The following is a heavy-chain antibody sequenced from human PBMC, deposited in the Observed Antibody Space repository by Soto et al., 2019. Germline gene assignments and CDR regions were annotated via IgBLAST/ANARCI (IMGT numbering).Heavy chain of an antibody. CDR1: GYSFTSYW. CDR3: ARLETVRQQLAGDFDY. J-gene: IGHJ4*02. Sequence: PGESLRISCKGSGYSFTSYWIGWVRQMPGKGLEWMGIIYPGDSDTRYSPSFQGQVTISADKSISTAYLQWSSLKASDTAMYYCARLETVRQQLAGDFDYWGQGTLVTVSS. D-gene: IGHD6-13*01. CDR2: IYPGDSDT. V-gene: IGHV5-51*01.